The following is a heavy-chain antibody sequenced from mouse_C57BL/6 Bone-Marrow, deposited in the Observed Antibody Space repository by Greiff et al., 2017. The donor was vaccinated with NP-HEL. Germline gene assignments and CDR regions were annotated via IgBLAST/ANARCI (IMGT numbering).Heavy chain of an antibody. Sequence: QVQLQQSGAELVRPGSSVKLSCKASGYTFTSYWMDWVKQRPGQGLEWIGNIYPSDSETHYNQKFKDKATLTVDKSSSTAYMQLSSLTSEDSAVYYCARDYYYGSSYQAWFAYWGQGTLVTVSA. J-gene: IGHJ3*01. D-gene: IGHD1-1*01. CDR3: ARDYYYGSSYQAWFAY. CDR2: IYPSDSET. CDR1: GYTFTSYW. V-gene: IGHV1-61*01.